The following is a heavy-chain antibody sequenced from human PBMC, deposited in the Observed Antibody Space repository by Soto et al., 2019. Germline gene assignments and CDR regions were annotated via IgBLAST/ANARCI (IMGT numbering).Heavy chain of an antibody. CDR1: GYTFTKYG. J-gene: IGHJ3*02. CDR2: INPNNGNT. V-gene: IGHV1-18*01. Sequence: QVQLLQSGAEVKKPGASVKVSCKTSGYTFTKYGVNWVRQAPGQGLQWMGRINPNNGNTDYAQTLQGRLTITTDTSTRSDYMELGSLRSNDTAVYYCAREVRILGRGLAFDIWGPGTMVTVSS. D-gene: IGHD3-3*01. CDR3: AREVRILGRGLAFDI.